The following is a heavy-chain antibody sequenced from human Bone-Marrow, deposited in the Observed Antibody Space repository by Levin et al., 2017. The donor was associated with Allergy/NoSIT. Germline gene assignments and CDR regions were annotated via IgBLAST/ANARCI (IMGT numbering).Heavy chain of an antibody. CDR3: AKALHITVTTEWRGNYYYMDV. J-gene: IGHJ6*03. D-gene: IGHD4-17*01. V-gene: IGHV3-30*18. CDR2: ISYDGNNK. CDR1: GFTFYSYG. Sequence: QAGGSLRLSCAASGFTFYSYGMHWVRQAPGKGLEWVAIISYDGNNKYYADSVKGRFTISRDNSKNTLYLQMNSLRAEDTAVYFCAKALHITVTTEWRGNYYYMDVWGKGTTVTVSS.